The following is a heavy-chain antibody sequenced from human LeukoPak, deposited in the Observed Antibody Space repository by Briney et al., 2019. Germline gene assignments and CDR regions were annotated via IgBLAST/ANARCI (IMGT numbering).Heavy chain of an antibody. V-gene: IGHV1-46*01. CDR2: INPSGGST. CDR3: ACYNWNEKILC. CDR1: GYTFTSYY. D-gene: IGHD1-20*01. Sequence: ASVKVSCKASGYTFTSYYMHWVRQAPGQGLEWMGIINPSGGSTSYAQKFQGRVNMTRDTSTSTVYMELSSLRSEDTAVYCWACYNWNEKILCWGQGTLVTVSS. J-gene: IGHJ4*02.